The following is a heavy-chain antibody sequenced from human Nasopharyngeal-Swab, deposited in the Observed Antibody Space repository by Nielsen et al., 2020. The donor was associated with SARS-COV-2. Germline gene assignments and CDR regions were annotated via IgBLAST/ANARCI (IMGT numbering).Heavy chain of an antibody. J-gene: IGHJ6*03. CDR2: IGTGGGRA. CDR1: GFNFRHYA. Sequence: GESLKISCTASGFNFRHYAMSWVRLAPGKGLEWVSGIGTGGGRADYADSVKGRFTISRDNSKNTLYLQLNSLRVEDTAVYYCARNDNGLVIWYYYYMDVWSKGTTVTVTS. CDR3: ARNDNGLVIWYYYYMDV. V-gene: IGHV3-23*03. D-gene: IGHD2-15*01.